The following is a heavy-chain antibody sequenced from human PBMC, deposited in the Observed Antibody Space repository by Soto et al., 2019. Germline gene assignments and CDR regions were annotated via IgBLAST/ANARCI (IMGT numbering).Heavy chain of an antibody. D-gene: IGHD3-10*01. CDR3: AREGSHGSGSYYADWFDP. V-gene: IGHV3-30-3*01. CDR2: ISYDGSNK. J-gene: IGHJ5*02. CDR1: GFTFSSYA. Sequence: WGSLRLSCAASGFTFSSYAMHWVRQAPGKGLEWVAVISYDGSNKYYADSVKGRFTISRDNSKNTLYLQMNSLRAEDTAVYYCAREGSHGSGSYYADWFDPWGQGTLVTVSS.